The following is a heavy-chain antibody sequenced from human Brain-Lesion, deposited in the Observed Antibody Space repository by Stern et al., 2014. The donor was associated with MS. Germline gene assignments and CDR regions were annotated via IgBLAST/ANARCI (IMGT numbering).Heavy chain of an antibody. V-gene: IGHV4-39*01. J-gene: IGHJ3*01. D-gene: IGHD3/OR15-3a*01. Sequence: QLQLQESGPGLVKPSETLSLPCSISGGSVSSNRYYWGWIRQPPGKGLEGFGIIYYRGPPFYTPSLKSRVSIPRDPSKTQFSLTLSSVTAADTAVYYCGRAGLDDTFDVWGQGTMVTVSS. CDR2: IYYRGPP. CDR1: GGSVSSNRYY. CDR3: GRAGLDDTFDV.